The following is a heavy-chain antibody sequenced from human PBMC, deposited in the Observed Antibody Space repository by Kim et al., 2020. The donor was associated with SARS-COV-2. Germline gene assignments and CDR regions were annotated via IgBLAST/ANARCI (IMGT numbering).Heavy chain of an antibody. V-gene: IGHV4-31*02. D-gene: IGHD3-22*01. J-gene: IGHJ3*02. CDR3: ARVMVIRAAFDI. Sequence: YSASLESRVAISVDTSKNHFSLTLRSVTAADAAVYFCARVMVIRAAFDIWGQGTLVTVSS.